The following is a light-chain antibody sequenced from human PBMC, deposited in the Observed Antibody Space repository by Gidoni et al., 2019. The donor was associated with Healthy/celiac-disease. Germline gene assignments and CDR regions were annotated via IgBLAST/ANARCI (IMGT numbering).Light chain of an antibody. Sequence: QYALPQPASVSGSPGQSITISCTGTSRDGGGYKYVSWYQQHPGKAPKLIIYDVNNRPSGVSNRFSGSKSGNSASLTISGLQAEDEADYYCSSYTSSNTWVFGGGTKLTVL. CDR2: DVN. CDR3: SSYTSSNTWV. V-gene: IGLV2-14*01. J-gene: IGLJ3*02. CDR1: SRDGGGYKY.